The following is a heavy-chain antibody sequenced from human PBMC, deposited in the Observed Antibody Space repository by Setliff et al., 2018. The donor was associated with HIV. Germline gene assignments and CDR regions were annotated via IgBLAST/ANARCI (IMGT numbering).Heavy chain of an antibody. CDR3: ARGKIVVVPAAMRPFDY. V-gene: IGHV3-74*01. CDR2: INSDGSST. CDR1: RFSFTSYA. Sequence: LRLSCAASRFSFTSYAMNWVRQAPGKGLVWVSRINSDGSSTSYADSVKGRFTISRDNAKNTLYLQMNSLRAEDTAVYYCARGKIVVVPAAMRPFDYWGQGTLVTVSS. J-gene: IGHJ4*02. D-gene: IGHD2-2*01.